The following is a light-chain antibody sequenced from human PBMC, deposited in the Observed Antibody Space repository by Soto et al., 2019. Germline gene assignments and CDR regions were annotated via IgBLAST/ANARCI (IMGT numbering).Light chain of an antibody. CDR2: LNSDGSH. J-gene: IGLJ3*02. V-gene: IGLV4-69*01. Sequence: QPVLTQSPSASASLGASVKLTCTLSSGHSNYAIAWHQQQPEKGPRYLMNLNSDGSHTKGDGIPDRFSGSSSGAERYLTISSLQSEDEADYYCQTWANGIRVFGGGTKLTVL. CDR3: QTWANGIRV. CDR1: SGHSNYA.